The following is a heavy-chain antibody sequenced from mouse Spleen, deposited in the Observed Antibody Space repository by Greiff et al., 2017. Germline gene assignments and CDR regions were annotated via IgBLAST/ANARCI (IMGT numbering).Heavy chain of an antibody. V-gene: IGHV1-15*01. CDR1: GYTFTDYE. CDR3: TRWVTTVVAKDYYAMDY. Sequence: VQLQQPGAELVRPGASVTLSCKASGYTFTDYEMHWVKQTPVHGLEWIGAIDPETGGTAYNQKFKGKAILTADKSPSTAYMELRSLTSEDSAVYYCTRWVTTVVAKDYYAMDYWGQGTSVTVSS. D-gene: IGHD1-1*01. CDR2: IDPETGGT. J-gene: IGHJ4*01.